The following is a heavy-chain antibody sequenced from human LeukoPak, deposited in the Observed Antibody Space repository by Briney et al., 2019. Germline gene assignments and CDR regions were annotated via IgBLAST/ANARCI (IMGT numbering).Heavy chain of an antibody. CDR2: INPNSGGT. CDR1: GYTFTGYY. V-gene: IGHV1-2*02. CDR3: AREPLYDFWSGYSFGPASPFDP. D-gene: IGHD3-3*01. J-gene: IGHJ5*02. Sequence: ASVKVSCKASGYTFTGYYMHWVRQAPEQGLEWMGWINPNSGGTNYAQKFQGRVTMTRDTSISTAYMELSRLRSDDTAVYYCAREPLYDFWSGYSFGPASPFDPWGQRTLVTVSS.